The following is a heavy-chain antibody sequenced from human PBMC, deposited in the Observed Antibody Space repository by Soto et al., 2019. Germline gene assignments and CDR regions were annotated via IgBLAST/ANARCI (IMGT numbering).Heavy chain of an antibody. CDR2: IWSDGSYE. CDR3: ARGTGPGSFLIDY. V-gene: IGHV3-33*01. CDR1: GFIFSNYA. Sequence: QVQLVGSGGGVVQPGRSLRLSCAASGFIFSNYAMHWVRQAPGQGLEWVALIWSDGSYENYAESVKGRFTISRDNSKNTLYLQVNSLRVEDTAVYFCARGTGPGSFLIDYWGQGTLVPVYS. J-gene: IGHJ4*02. D-gene: IGHD3-10*01.